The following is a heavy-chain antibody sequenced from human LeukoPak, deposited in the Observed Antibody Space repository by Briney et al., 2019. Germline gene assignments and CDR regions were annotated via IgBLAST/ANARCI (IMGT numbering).Heavy chain of an antibody. D-gene: IGHD5-18*01. V-gene: IGHV4-59*01. CDR1: GGSISSYY. CDR3: ARLNEVDTAIDY. J-gene: IGHJ4*02. CDR2: IYYSGST. Sequence: SETLSLTCTVSGGSISSYYWSWIRQPPGKGLEWIGYIYYSGSTNYNPSLKSRVTISVDTSKNQFSLKLSSVTAADTAVYYCARLNEVDTAIDYGGQGTLFTVSS.